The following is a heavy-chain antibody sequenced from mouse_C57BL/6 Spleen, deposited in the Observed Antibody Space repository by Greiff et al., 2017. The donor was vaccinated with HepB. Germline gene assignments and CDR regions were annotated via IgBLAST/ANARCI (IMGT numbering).Heavy chain of an antibody. CDR1: GFSLSTSGMG. V-gene: IGHV8-12*01. CDR3: ARIFTPLYYAMDY. Sequence: QVTLKESGPGILQSSQTLSLTCSFSGFSLSTSGMGVSWIRQPSGKGLEWLAHIYWDDDKRYNPSLKSRLTISKDTSRNQVFLKITSVDTADTATYYCARIFTPLYYAMDYWGQGTSVTVSS. CDR2: IYWDDDK. J-gene: IGHJ4*01.